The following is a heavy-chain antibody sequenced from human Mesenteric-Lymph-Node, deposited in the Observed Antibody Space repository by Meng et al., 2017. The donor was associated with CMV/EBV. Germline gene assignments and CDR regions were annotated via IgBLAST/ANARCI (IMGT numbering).Heavy chain of an antibody. Sequence: GGSLRLSCVASGFIFNTYWMYWVRQAPGKGLVWVSRINSDGRSTTYADSVRGRFTISRDNVKNTLHLQMNSLSVEDTAVYYCARGPAGVGVDYWGPGTLVTVSS. V-gene: IGHV3-74*01. J-gene: IGHJ4*02. CDR2: INSDGRST. CDR3: ARGPAGVGVDY. CDR1: GFIFNTYW. D-gene: IGHD6-13*01.